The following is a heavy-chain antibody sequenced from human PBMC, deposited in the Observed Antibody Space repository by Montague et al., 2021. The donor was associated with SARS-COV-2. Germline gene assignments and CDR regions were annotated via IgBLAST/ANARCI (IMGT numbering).Heavy chain of an antibody. J-gene: IGHJ4*02. CDR3: VSAGGLDNRPPV. D-gene: IGHD3/OR15-3a*01. CDR1: GDSIMTTNW. Sequence: SETLSLTCAVSGDSIMTTNWWSWVRQPARKGLEWVGDIYPEWTTNYNPSLKRGITMSVDKYKHQFSLELNSVTAADTALYYWVSAGGLDNRPPVWGQGALVIVSS. V-gene: IGHV4-4*02. CDR2: IYPEWTT.